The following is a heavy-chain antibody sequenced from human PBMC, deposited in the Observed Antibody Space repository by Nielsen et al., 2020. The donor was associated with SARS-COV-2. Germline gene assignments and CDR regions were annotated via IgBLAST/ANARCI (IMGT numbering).Heavy chain of an antibody. J-gene: IGHJ4*02. D-gene: IGHD5-24*01. Sequence: GESLKISCAASGFTFSDYYMSWIRQAPGKALEWISYIRSGSTYTNYADSVKGRFTISRDDAKNSLYLQMNSLRAEDTAVYYCAREGRDLPLDYWGQGVLVTVSS. CDR1: GFTFSDYY. CDR3: AREGRDLPLDY. CDR2: IRSGSTYT. V-gene: IGHV3-11*05.